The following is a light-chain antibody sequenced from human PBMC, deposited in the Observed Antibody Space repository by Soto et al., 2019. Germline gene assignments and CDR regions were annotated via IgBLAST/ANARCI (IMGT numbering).Light chain of an antibody. CDR1: QDIDIS. Sequence: IQMPQSPSTLSVSVGDRVTITCRASQDIDISLAWFQQRPGKAPKVLIYAASGLVTGVPPTFSGSGSGTEFTLTISSVQPDDFATYFCQHYDTFSWTFGQGTKVDIK. V-gene: IGKV1-5*01. CDR3: QHYDTFSWT. CDR2: AAS. J-gene: IGKJ1*01.